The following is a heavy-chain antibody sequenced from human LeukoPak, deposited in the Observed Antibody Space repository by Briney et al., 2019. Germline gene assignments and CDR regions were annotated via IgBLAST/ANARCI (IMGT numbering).Heavy chain of an antibody. CDR3: AKVQYGSGSYAYYGMDV. Sequence: SVKVSCKASGGTFSSYAISWVRQAPGQGLEWMGGIIPIFGTANYAQKFQGRVTITADESTSTAYMELSSLRSEDTAVYYCAKVQYGSGSYAYYGMDVWGQGTTVTVSS. J-gene: IGHJ6*02. CDR1: GGTFSSYA. D-gene: IGHD3-10*01. V-gene: IGHV1-69*13. CDR2: IIPIFGTA.